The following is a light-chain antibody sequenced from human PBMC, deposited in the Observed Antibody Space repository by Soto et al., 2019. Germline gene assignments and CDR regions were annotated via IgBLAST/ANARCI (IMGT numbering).Light chain of an antibody. CDR3: QHHNHYLYT. CDR2: KAS. V-gene: IGKV1-5*03. J-gene: IGKJ2*01. Sequence: DVQMTQSPSTLSASVGDTVTITCRANENIDYYLAWYQQKPGRAPKLLIYKASSLESGVPSRFSGSGSGTEYTLTISSLKHEYFATRSCQHHNHYLYTFGQGTKLEI. CDR1: ENIDYY.